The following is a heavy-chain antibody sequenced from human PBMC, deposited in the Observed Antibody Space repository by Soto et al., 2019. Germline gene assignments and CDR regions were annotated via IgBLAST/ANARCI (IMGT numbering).Heavy chain of an antibody. V-gene: IGHV1-69*01. J-gene: IGHJ4*02. D-gene: IGHD1-26*01. Sequence: QVQLGQSGAEVKKPGSSVNVSCKASGGTFSSYAISWVRQAPGQGLEWMGGIIPIFGTANYAQKFQGRVTINADESTSTAYMELSSLRSDDTAVYYCARGATGRNCEYWGQGTLVTVSS. CDR1: GGTFSSYA. CDR2: IIPIFGTA. CDR3: ARGATGRNCEY.